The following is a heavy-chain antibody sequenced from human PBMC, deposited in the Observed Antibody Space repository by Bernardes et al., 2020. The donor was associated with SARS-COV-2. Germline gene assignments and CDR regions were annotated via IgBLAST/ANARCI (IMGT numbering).Heavy chain of an antibody. D-gene: IGHD1-26*01. J-gene: IGHJ4*02. CDR3: PRGGGSRPR. Sequence: GGSLRLSCAASGFIFSGYTMNWVRQAPGKGLEWVSFISNSGNYINYADSVKGRFTISRDNAKNSLYLQMNSLRAEDPAVNYCPRGGGSRPRWGQGTLVTVSS. V-gene: IGHV3-21*01. CDR2: ISNSGNYI. CDR1: GFIFSGYT.